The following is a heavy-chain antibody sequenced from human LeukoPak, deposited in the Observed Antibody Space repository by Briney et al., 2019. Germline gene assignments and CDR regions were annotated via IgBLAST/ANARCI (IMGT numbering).Heavy chain of an antibody. Sequence: ASVKVSCKASGYTFTSYAISWVRQAPGQGLEWMGWISAYNGYTNHAQRLQGRVTMTTDTSTSTAYMELTSLRSDDTAVYYCARGLSSGRPPYYYYYYMDVWGKGTTVTVSS. CDR3: ARGLSSGRPPYYYYYYMDV. J-gene: IGHJ6*03. D-gene: IGHD6-19*01. V-gene: IGHV1-18*01. CDR1: GYTFTSYA. CDR2: ISAYNGYT.